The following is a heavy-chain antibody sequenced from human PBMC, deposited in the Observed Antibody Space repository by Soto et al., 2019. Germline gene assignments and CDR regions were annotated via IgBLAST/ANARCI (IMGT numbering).Heavy chain of an antibody. CDR1: SGSISSTIYS. J-gene: IGHJ5*02. CDR3: ARQCRGVTCHWFVP. Sequence: QLQLQESGPGLVKPSETLSLTCTVSSGSISSTIYSWDWIRQPPGKGLEWIGSIFYSGSTYYNPSLKSRVTLSVDTSKNQFSPTLTSVTAADTAVYYCARQCRGVTCHWFVPWGQGTLVTVSS. D-gene: IGHD2-15*01. V-gene: IGHV4-39*01. CDR2: IFYSGST.